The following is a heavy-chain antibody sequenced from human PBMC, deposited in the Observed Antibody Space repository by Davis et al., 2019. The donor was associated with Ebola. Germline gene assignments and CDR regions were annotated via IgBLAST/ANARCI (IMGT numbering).Heavy chain of an antibody. J-gene: IGHJ5*02. D-gene: IGHD2-2*01. V-gene: IGHV4-59*08. CDR3: ARQRFQLLRGDWLDP. Sequence: PSETLSLTCTVSGGSISSYYWNWIRQPPGKGLEWIGYIYYSGSTDYNPSLKSRVTISVDTSKNQFSLKLSSVTAADTAVYYCARQRFQLLRGDWLDPWGQGTLVTVSS. CDR1: GGSISSYY. CDR2: IYYSGST.